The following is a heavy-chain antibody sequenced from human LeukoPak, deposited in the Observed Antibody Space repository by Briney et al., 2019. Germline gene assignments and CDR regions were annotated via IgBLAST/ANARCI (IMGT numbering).Heavy chain of an antibody. J-gene: IGHJ2*01. CDR2: INASGST. D-gene: IGHD2-15*01. CDR3: ARVFRGGTFHYWYFDL. V-gene: IGHV4-4*07. CDR1: GGSISSYY. Sequence: PSETLSLTCTVSGGSISSYYWAWIRQPAGKGLEWIGRINASGSTNYNPSLKSRATMSVDTSKNLFSLKLSSVTAADTAVYYGARVFRGGTFHYWYFDLWGRGTLVTVSS.